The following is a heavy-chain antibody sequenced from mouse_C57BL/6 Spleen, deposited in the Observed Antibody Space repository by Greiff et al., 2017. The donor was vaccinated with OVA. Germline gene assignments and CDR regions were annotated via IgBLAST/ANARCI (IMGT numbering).Heavy chain of an antibody. Sequence: VQLKQSGPELVKPGASVKLSCKASGYTFTSYDINWVKQRPGQGLEWIGLICPRDGSTKYNEKFKGKATLTVDTASSTAYMELHSLTAEDSAVYVCASPYATDYWGQGTTLTVSS. CDR1: GYTFTSYD. CDR3: ASPYATDY. J-gene: IGHJ2*01. CDR2: ICPRDGST. D-gene: IGHD1-1*01. V-gene: IGHV1-85*01.